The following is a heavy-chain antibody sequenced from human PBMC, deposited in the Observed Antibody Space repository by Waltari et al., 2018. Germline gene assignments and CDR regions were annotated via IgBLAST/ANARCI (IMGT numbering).Heavy chain of an antibody. V-gene: IGHV4-61*09. CDR1: GGSISSGGYY. J-gene: IGHJ5*02. CDR2: NFTSWST. D-gene: IGHD2-21*01. Sequence: QVQLQESGPGLVTPSQTLSLTCTVSGGSISSGGYYWSWIRQPAGKGLEWIGYNFTSWSTNYNPSLKSRVTMSVDTSKNQFSLKLSSVTATDTAVYYCARGSACGGDCYGWFDPWGQGTLVTVSS. CDR3: ARGSACGGDCYGWFDP.